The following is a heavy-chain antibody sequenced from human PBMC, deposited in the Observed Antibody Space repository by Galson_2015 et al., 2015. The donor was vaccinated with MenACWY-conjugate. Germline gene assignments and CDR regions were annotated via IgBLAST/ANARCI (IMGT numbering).Heavy chain of an antibody. CDR1: GYSFTNYW. Sequence: SGAEVKKPGESLKISCKGSGYSFTNYWIGWVRRMPGRGLEWMGLIDPHNSNTRYSPSFQGQVTISADESISTAFLQWSSLKASDTAMYYCARHPPGGRGMDVWGRGTTVTVSS. CDR2: IDPHNSNT. V-gene: IGHV5-51*01. CDR3: ARHPPGGRGMDV. D-gene: IGHD1-26*01. J-gene: IGHJ6*02.